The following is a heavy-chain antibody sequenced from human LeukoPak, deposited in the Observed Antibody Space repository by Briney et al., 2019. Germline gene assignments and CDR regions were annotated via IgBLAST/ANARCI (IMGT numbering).Heavy chain of an antibody. Sequence: ASVKVSCKASGYIFTDYYMHWVRQAPGQGLEWMGWINPNSGGTNYAQKFQGRVTMTRDTSISTAYMELSRLRSDDTAVYYCATQSSIVGATFDYWGQGTLVTVSS. V-gene: IGHV1-2*02. D-gene: IGHD1-26*01. CDR2: INPNSGGT. CDR3: ATQSSIVGATFDY. J-gene: IGHJ4*02. CDR1: GYIFTDYY.